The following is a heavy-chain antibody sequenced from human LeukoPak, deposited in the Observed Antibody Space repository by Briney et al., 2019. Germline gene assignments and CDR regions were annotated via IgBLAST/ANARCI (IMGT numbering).Heavy chain of an antibody. V-gene: IGHV3-21*01. CDR1: GFTFSSYS. J-gene: IGHJ6*03. CDR3: ARDQKGYSSSSWYYYYYMDV. D-gene: IGHD6-6*01. Sequence: EAGGSLRLSCAASGFTFSSYSLNWVRQAPGKGLEWVSSISSSSSYIYYADSVKGRFTISRDNAKNSLYLQMNSLRAEDTAVYYCARDQKGYSSSSWYYYYYMDVWGKGTTVTVSS. CDR2: ISSSSSYI.